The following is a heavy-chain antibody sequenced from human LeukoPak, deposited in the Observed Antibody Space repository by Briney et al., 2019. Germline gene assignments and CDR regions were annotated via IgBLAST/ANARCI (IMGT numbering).Heavy chain of an antibody. CDR1: GGSISSYC. V-gene: IGHV4-59*01. CDR3: AREWQYQFDY. D-gene: IGHD4-11*01. J-gene: IGHJ4*02. Sequence: SETLSLTCTVSGGSISSYCWSWIRQPPGKGLEWIGYIYYSGSTNYNPSLKSRVTISVDTSKNQFSLKLSSVTAADTAVYYCAREWQYQFDYWGQGSLVTVSS. CDR2: IYYSGST.